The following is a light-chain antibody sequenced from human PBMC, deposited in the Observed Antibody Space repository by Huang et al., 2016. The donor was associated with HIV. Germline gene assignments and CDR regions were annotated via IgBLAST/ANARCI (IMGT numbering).Light chain of an antibody. Sequence: EIVMTQSPATLSVSPGERDTLSCRASQSVTSLALYQQKPGQTPRLLIYGASTRATGIPARFSGSGSGTDVTLTISSLQSEDFAVYYCQQYNNWPSITFGQGTRLEIK. J-gene: IGKJ5*01. CDR3: QQYNNWPSIT. CDR1: QSVTS. CDR2: GAS. V-gene: IGKV3-15*01.